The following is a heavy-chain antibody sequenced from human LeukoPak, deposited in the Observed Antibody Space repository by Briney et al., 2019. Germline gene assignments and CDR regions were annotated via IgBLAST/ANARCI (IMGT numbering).Heavy chain of an antibody. J-gene: IGHJ5*02. D-gene: IGHD3-3*01. CDR1: GGSITTHDNY. Sequence: SETLSLTCTVSGGSITTHDNYWGWIRQPPGKGLEWIGSISHSGNTHYSPSLQSRVTMSADTSRNNFSLKLSSVTAADTAVYYCARLYFDVLSGYLDHWGQGTLVTVSS. CDR3: ARLYFDVLSGYLDH. V-gene: IGHV4-39*02. CDR2: ISHSGNT.